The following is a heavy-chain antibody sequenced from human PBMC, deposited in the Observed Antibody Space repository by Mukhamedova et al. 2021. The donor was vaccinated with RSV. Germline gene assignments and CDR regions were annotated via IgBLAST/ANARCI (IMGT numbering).Heavy chain of an antibody. J-gene: IGHJ5*02. V-gene: IGHV1-46*01. D-gene: IGHD4-11*01. CDR3: ARGTTRWWFDP. CDR2: INPSGGST. Sequence: GIINPSGGSTSYAQKFQGRVTMTRDTSTSTVYMELSSLRSEDTAVYYCARGTTRWWFDPWGQGTLVTVSS.